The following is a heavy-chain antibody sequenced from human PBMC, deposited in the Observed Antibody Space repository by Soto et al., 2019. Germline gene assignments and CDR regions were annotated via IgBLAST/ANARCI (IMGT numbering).Heavy chain of an antibody. V-gene: IGHV4-39*01. CDR1: GGSISSSSYY. J-gene: IGHJ4*02. Sequence: QLQLQESGPGLVKPSETLSLTCTVSGGSISSSSYYWGWIRQPPGKGLEWIGSIYYSGSTYYNPSLKSRVTTSVDTSTNQFSLKLSSVTAADTAVYYCARRQSSSWYGLWGQGTLVTVSS. D-gene: IGHD6-13*01. CDR3: ARRQSSSWYGL. CDR2: IYYSGST.